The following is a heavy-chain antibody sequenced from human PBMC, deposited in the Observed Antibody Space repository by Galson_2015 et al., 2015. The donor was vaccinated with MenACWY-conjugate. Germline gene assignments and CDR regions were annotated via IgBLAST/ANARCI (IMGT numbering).Heavy chain of an antibody. D-gene: IGHD1-1*01. CDR3: VREDNWAFHY. Sequence: LSLSCAASGFTVSTNYMNWVRQAPGKGLQWVSDIYPGGNTYYVDSVEGRFTISRDHSKNTLYLQMNSLRVDDTAVYYCVREDNWAFHYWGQGTQVTVSS. CDR2: IYPGGNT. CDR1: GFTVSTNY. V-gene: IGHV3-53*01. J-gene: IGHJ4*02.